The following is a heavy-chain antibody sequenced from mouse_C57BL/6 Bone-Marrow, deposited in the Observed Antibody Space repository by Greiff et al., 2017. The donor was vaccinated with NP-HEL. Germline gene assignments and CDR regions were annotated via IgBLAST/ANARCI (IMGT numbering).Heavy chain of an antibody. Sequence: EVQGVESGGGLVQPGGSLKLSCAASGFTFSDYGMAWVRQAPRKGPEWVAFISNLAYSIYYADTVTGRFTISRENAKNTLYLEMSSLRSEDTAMYYCARRDYGSSQYFDVWGTGTTVTVSS. CDR3: ARRDYGSSQYFDV. V-gene: IGHV5-15*01. D-gene: IGHD1-1*01. J-gene: IGHJ1*03. CDR1: GFTFSDYG. CDR2: ISNLAYSI.